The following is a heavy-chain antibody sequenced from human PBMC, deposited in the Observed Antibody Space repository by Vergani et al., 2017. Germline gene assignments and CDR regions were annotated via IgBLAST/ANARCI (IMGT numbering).Heavy chain of an antibody. J-gene: IGHJ4*02. V-gene: IGHV4-61*01. Sequence: QVQLQESGPGLVKPSETLSLTCTVSGGSVSSGSYYWSWIRQPPGKALEWIGYIYYSGSTNYNPSLKSRVTISVATSKNQFSLKLSSVTAADTAVYYGARSSSWYSQFSYWGQGSLVTVSS. D-gene: IGHD6-13*01. CDR2: IYYSGST. CDR1: GGSVSSGSYY. CDR3: ARSSSWYSQFSY.